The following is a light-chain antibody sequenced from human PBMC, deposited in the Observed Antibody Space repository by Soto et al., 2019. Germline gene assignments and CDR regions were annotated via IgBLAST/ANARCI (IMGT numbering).Light chain of an antibody. CDR2: DVT. J-gene: IGLJ2*01. CDR3: SSYTSSNTVI. CDR1: SSDVGGYNY. V-gene: IGLV2-14*03. Sequence: QSALTQPASVSGSPGQSITISCTGTSSDVGGYNYVSWYQQHPGKAPKLMSYDVTSRSSGVSNRFSGSKSGNTASLTISGLQAEDEADYYCSSYTSSNTVIFGGGTKLTVL.